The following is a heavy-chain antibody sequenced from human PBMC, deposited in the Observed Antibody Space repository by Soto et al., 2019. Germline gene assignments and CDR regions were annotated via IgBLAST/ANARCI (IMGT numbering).Heavy chain of an antibody. J-gene: IGHJ6*04. CDR3: ASLHYWSDAYSYYAMDF. D-gene: IGHD2-15*01. Sequence: ASLPKSVTCTVASGYSRGSNWWSVLPKPPVKGLEWIGEIYHSGSTNYNPSLKSRVTISVDKSKNQFSLKLSSVTAADTAVYYCASLHYWSDAYSYYAMDFCCNGLPVSV. V-gene: IGHV4-4*02. CDR2: IYHSGST. CDR1: SGYSRGSNW.